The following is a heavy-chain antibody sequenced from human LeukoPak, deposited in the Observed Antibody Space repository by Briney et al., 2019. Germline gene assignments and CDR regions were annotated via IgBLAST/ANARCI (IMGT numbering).Heavy chain of an antibody. Sequence: PSETLSLTCTVSGYSISSGYYWGWIRQPPGKGLEWIGSIYHSGSTYYNPSLKSRVTISVDTSKNQFSLKLSSVTAADTAVYYCARGLYGLGELPYYYMDVWGKGTTVTVSS. CDR1: GYSISSGYY. D-gene: IGHD3-16*01. CDR2: IYHSGST. CDR3: ARGLYGLGELPYYYMDV. J-gene: IGHJ6*03. V-gene: IGHV4-38-2*02.